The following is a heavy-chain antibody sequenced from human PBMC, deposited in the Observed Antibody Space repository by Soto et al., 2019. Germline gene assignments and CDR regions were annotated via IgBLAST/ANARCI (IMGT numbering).Heavy chain of an antibody. CDR2: ISYDGSNK. V-gene: IGHV3-30*03. D-gene: IGHD3-22*01. Sequence: GGSLRLSCAASGFTFSSYGMHWVRQAPGKGLEWVAVISYDGSNKYYADSVKGRFTISRDNSKNTLYLQMNSLRAEDTAVYYCARVVGTYYYDSSGYYLPHDAFDIWGQGTVVTVSS. CDR1: GFTFSSYG. J-gene: IGHJ3*02. CDR3: ARVVGTYYYDSSGYYLPHDAFDI.